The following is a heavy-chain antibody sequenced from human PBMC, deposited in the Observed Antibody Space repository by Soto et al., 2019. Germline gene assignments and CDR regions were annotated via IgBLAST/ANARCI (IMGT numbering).Heavy chain of an antibody. CDR3: AKGGITGTTS. CDR1: GFTFDDYA. D-gene: IGHD1-7*01. V-gene: IGHV3-9*01. Sequence: EVQLVESGGGLVQPGRSLRLSCAASGFTFDDYAMHWVRQAPEKGLEWVSGISWNSGSIGYADSVKGRFTISRDNAKNSLYLQMNSLRAEDTALYYCAKGGITGTTSWGQGTLVTVSS. J-gene: IGHJ4*02. CDR2: ISWNSGSI.